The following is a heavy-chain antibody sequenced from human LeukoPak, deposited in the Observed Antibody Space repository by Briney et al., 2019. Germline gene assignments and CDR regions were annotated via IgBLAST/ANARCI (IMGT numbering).Heavy chain of an antibody. CDR3: AREYYYDSSGYDY. V-gene: IGHV1-69*05. J-gene: IGHJ4*02. D-gene: IGHD3-22*01. CDR1: GGTFSSYA. Sequence: ASVKVSCKASGGTFSSYAISWVRQAPGQGLEWMGRIIPIFGTANYAQKFQGRVTITTDECTSTAYMELSSLRSEDTAVYYCAREYYYDSSGYDYWGQGTLVTVSS. CDR2: IIPIFGTA.